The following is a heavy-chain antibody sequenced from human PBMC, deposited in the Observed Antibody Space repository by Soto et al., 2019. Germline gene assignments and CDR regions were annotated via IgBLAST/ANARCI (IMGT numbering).Heavy chain of an antibody. J-gene: IGHJ4*02. D-gene: IGHD3-22*01. CDR2: IKSKTDGGTT. CDR3: TTGSSSGPTGY. V-gene: IGHV3-15*01. CDR1: GFIFSDYY. Sequence: PGGSLRLSCAVSGFIFSDYYMGWVRQAPGKGLEWVGRIKSKTDGGTTDYAAPVKGRFTISRDDSKNTLYLQMNSLKTEDTAVYYCTTGSSSGPTGYWGQGTLVTVSS.